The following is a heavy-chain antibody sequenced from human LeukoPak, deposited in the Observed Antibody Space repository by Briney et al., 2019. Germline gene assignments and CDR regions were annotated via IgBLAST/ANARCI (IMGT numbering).Heavy chain of an antibody. Sequence: GGSLRLSCAASGFTFNTYSMNWVRQAPGKGLAWISYISSSGDTIYYAESAQGRFTISRDNAKSSLYLQMNSLRDEDTGVYYCARDIYGGNPRTDYWGPGTLVTVSS. CDR1: GFTFNTYS. V-gene: IGHV3-48*02. CDR3: ARDIYGGNPRTDY. J-gene: IGHJ4*02. CDR2: ISSSGDTI. D-gene: IGHD4-23*01.